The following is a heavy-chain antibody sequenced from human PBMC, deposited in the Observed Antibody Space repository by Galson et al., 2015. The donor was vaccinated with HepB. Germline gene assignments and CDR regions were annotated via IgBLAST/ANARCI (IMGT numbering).Heavy chain of an antibody. CDR1: GGTFSSYT. D-gene: IGHD3-22*01. J-gene: IGHJ4*02. CDR3: ARGDYYDSSGPLTDY. V-gene: IGHV1-69*02. CDR2: IIPILGIA. Sequence: SVKVSCKASGGTFSSYTISWVRQAPGQGLEWMGRIIPILGIANYAQKFQGRVTITADKSTSTAYMELSSLRSEDTAVYYCARGDYYDSSGPLTDYWGQGTLVTVSS.